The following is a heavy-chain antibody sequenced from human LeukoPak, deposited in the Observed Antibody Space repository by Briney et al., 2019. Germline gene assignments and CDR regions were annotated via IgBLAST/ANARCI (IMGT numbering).Heavy chain of an antibody. CDR2: INPSGGST. Sequence: ASVKVSCKASGYTFTNYYIHWVRQAPGQGLEWMGIINPSGGSTNFAQKFQGRVTMTTDTSTITVYMELSSLRSEDTAVYYCATSPPVVPAAITAFDIWGQGTMVTVSS. J-gene: IGHJ3*02. CDR3: ATSPPVVPAAITAFDI. D-gene: IGHD2-2*01. CDR1: GYTFTNYY. V-gene: IGHV1-46*01.